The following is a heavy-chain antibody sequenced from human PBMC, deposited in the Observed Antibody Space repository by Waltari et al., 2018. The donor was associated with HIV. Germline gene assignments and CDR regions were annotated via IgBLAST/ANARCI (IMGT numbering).Heavy chain of an antibody. Sequence: QVQLVQSVADVKTPGPSVTLYCQATGGTRRHSFSWVRQASGQGLEWLGGIIPIFGTPNYAQKFQGRVTISADESATSVYLEMKTLRSDDTATYFCACADRDQSGSYYIFDYWGQGSLVTVSS. V-gene: IGHV1-69*01. J-gene: IGHJ4*02. D-gene: IGHD1-26*01. CDR3: ACADRDQSGSYYIFDY. CDR1: GGTRRHS. CDR2: IIPIFGTP.